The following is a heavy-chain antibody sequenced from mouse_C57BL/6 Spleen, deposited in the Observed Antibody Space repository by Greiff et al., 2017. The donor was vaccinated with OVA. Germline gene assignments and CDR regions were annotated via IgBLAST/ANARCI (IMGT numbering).Heavy chain of an antibody. D-gene: IGHD4-1*01. CDR2: IRSKSNNYAT. Sequence: EVMLVESGGGLVQPTGSLKLSCAASGFSFNTYAMNWVRQAPGKGLEWVARIRSKSNNYATYYADSVKDRFTISRDDSESMLYLQMNNLKTEDTAMYYCVRPNWDVWYFDVWGTGTTVTVSS. J-gene: IGHJ1*03. V-gene: IGHV10-1*01. CDR3: VRPNWDVWYFDV. CDR1: GFSFNTYA.